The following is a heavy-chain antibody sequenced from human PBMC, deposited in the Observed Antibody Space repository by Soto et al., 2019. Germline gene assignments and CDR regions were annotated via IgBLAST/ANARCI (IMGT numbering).Heavy chain of an antibody. D-gene: IGHD6-19*01. Sequence: QLQLVESGGGVVQPGTSLRLSCAASGFIFSSYGMHWVRQAPGKGLEWVAVISHDETIKSYGDSVKGRFTIFRDNSENALYLQMNGLRGEDTAIYYCARLRRGGWHHYYYGMDVWGRGTTVIVSS. CDR2: ISHDETIK. V-gene: IGHV3-30*03. J-gene: IGHJ6*02. CDR3: ARLRRGGWHHYYYGMDV. CDR1: GFIFSSYG.